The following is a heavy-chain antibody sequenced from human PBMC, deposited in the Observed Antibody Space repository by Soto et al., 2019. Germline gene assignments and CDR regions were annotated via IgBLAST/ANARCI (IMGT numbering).Heavy chain of an antibody. D-gene: IGHD1-26*01. Sequence: QVQLQESGPGLVKPSGTLSLTCAVSGGSISSSNWWSWVRQPPGKGLEWIGEIYHSGSTNYNPSLKSRVTISVDKSKNQLSLKLSSVTAADTAVYYCSRDGRASDEGVRRYYYYGMDVWGQGTTVTVSS. CDR3: SRDGRASDEGVRRYYYYGMDV. CDR1: GGSISSSNW. J-gene: IGHJ6*02. V-gene: IGHV4-4*02. CDR2: IYHSGST.